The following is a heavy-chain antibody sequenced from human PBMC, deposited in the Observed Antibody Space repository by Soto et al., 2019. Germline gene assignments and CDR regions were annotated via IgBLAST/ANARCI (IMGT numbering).Heavy chain of an antibody. V-gene: IGHV4-4*02. D-gene: IGHD3-9*01. Sequence: QVQLQESGPGLVKPSGTLSLTCAVSGGSISSSNWWSWVRQPPGKGLEWIGEIYHSGSTNYNPSLKSRVTISVDKSNNHFSQKLSSVTAADTAVYYCARKDILTGALPDYLGQGTLVTVSS. CDR2: IYHSGST. CDR3: ARKDILTGALPDY. CDR1: GGSISSSNW. J-gene: IGHJ4*02.